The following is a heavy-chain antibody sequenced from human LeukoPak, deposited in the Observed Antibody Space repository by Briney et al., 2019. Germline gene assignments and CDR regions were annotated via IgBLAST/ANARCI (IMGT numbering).Heavy chain of an antibody. CDR2: IYTSGSN. D-gene: IGHD3-3*01. CDR1: GRPINSYY. CDR3: ARDMGSSTIFGVVPYWYFEL. Sequence: PSETLSLTYTVSGRPINSYYWSWIRQPAGKGLEWVGRIYTSGSNNYNPSLKSRVTISVDKSKNQFSLKLSSVTAADTAVYYCARDMGSSTIFGVVPYWYFELWGRGTLVTVSS. J-gene: IGHJ2*01. V-gene: IGHV4-4*07.